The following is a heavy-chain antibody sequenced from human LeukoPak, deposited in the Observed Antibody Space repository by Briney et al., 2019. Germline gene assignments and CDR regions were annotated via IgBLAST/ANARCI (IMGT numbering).Heavy chain of an antibody. CDR1: VFTFRSYG. D-gene: IGHD3-16*01. CDR3: ARDRTSAPGEWGWFDY. J-gene: IGHJ4*02. V-gene: IGHV3-33*01. Sequence: PGRSLRLSYVASVFTFRSYGMHCVRQAPGKGLEWVAVIWYDGSNKYYTGSVKGRITISRDNSKNTLYLQMNSLRAEDTAVYYCARDRTSAPGEWGWFDYWGQGTLVTVSS. CDR2: IWYDGSNK.